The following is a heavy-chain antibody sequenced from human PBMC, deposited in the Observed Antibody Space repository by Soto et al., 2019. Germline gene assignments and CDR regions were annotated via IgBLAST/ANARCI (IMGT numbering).Heavy chain of an antibody. J-gene: IGHJ4*01. CDR3: ARHDGFSSGWIFDY. CDR1: GGSISSGGYS. Sequence: SETLSLTCAVSGGSISSGGYSWSWIRQPPGKGLEWIGYIYHSGSTYYNPSLKSRVTISVDRSKNQYSLKLSSVTAADTAVYFCARHDGFSSGWIFDYWGHGTLVTVSS. D-gene: IGHD6-19*01. CDR2: IYHSGST. V-gene: IGHV4-30-2*01.